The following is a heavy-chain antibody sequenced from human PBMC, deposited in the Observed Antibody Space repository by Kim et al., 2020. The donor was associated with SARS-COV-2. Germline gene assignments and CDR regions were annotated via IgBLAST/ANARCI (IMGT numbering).Heavy chain of an antibody. CDR3: AHSNGFGESDSMDAFDI. CDR1: GFSLSTSGVG. V-gene: IGHV2-5*02. D-gene: IGHD3-10*01. CDR2: IYWDDDK. Sequence: SGPTLVNPTQTLTLTCTFSGFSLSTSGVGVGWIRQPPGKALEWLALIYWDDDKRYSPSLKSRLTITKDTSKNQVVLTMTNMDPVDTATYYCAHSNGFGESDSMDAFDIWGQGTMVTGSS. J-gene: IGHJ3*02.